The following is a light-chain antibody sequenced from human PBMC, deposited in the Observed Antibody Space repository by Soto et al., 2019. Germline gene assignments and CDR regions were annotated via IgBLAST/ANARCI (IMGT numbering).Light chain of an antibody. Sequence: QSALTQPASVSGSPGQSITLSCTGTSSSIRDYNYVSWYQQLPGNAPKLIMYEVSNRPSGISNRFSGSKSGNTASLTISGLQAEDEADYYCSSKSPDFFGTGTKLTVL. CDR3: SSKSPDF. J-gene: IGLJ1*01. CDR1: SSSIRDYNY. V-gene: IGLV2-14*01. CDR2: EVS.